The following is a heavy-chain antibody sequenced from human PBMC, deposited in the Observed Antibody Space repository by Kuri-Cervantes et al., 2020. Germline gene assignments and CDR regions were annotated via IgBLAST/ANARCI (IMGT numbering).Heavy chain of an antibody. Sequence: ASVKVSCKASGYTFTNYGISWVRQAPGQGLEWMGWISAYNGNTNYAQKLQGRVTMTRDTSISTAYMEVSRLRSDDTAVYYCARAGERGWWSHHYQYYVDVWGKGTTVTVSS. J-gene: IGHJ6*03. CDR2: ISAYNGNT. CDR3: ARAGERGWWSHHYQYYVDV. D-gene: IGHD2-8*02. V-gene: IGHV1-18*01. CDR1: GYTFTNYG.